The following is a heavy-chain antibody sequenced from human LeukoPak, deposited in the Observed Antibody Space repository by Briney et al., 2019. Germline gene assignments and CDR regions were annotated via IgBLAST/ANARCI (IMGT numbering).Heavy chain of an antibody. D-gene: IGHD3-22*01. Sequence: SETLSLTCAVYGGSFSCYYWSWIRQPPGKGLEWIGEINHSGSTNYNPSLKSRVTISVDTSKNQFSLKLSSVTAADTAVYYCARAYDSSGRDFQHWGQGTLVTVSS. CDR3: ARAYDSSGRDFQH. V-gene: IGHV4-34*01. CDR1: GGSFSCYY. CDR2: INHSGST. J-gene: IGHJ1*01.